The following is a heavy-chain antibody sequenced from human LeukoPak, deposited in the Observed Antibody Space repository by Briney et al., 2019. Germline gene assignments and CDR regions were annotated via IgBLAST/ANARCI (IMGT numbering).Heavy chain of an antibody. V-gene: IGHV1-69*04. D-gene: IGHD3-10*01. CDR2: IIPILGIA. J-gene: IGHJ5*02. Sequence: SVKVSCKASGGTFSSYAISWVRQAPGQGLEWTGRIIPILGIANYAQKFQGRVTITADKSTSTAYMELSSLRSEDTAVYYCARGWLAGKGIWFDPWGQGTLVTVSS. CDR1: GGTFSSYA. CDR3: ARGWLAGKGIWFDP.